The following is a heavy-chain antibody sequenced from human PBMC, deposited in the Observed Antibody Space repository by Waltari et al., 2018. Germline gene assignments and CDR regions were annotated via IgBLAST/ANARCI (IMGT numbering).Heavy chain of an antibody. D-gene: IGHD3-22*01. CDR3: ARSDSSGYYFPYAFDI. CDR1: GFTFSSYE. Sequence: GFTFSSYEMNWVRQAPGKGLEWVSYISSSGSTIYYADSVKGRFTISRDNAKNSLYLQMNSLRAEDTAVYYCARSDSSGYYFPYAFDIWGQGTMVTVSS. V-gene: IGHV3-48*03. CDR2: ISSSGSTI. J-gene: IGHJ3*02.